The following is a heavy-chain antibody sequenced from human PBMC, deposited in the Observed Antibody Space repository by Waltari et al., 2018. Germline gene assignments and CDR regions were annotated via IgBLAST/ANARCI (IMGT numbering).Heavy chain of an antibody. CDR3: AKVTLSVAGSFDF. CDR1: GFTFSTSA. CDR2: ITGSGCIS. J-gene: IGHJ4*02. D-gene: IGHD6-19*01. Sequence: EVHLLESGGGVVQPGGSLRLSCVASGFTFSTSAMAWVRQAPGKGLECVSAITGSGCISSYADSVKGRFSISRDNSRNTLYLQINSLRAEDTAVYYCAKVTLSVAGSFDFWGQGTLVTVSS. V-gene: IGHV3-23*01.